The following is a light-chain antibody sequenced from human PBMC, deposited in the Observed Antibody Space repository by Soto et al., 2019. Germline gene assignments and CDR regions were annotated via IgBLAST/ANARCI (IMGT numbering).Light chain of an antibody. CDR3: QQYNNWPPFT. J-gene: IGKJ3*01. V-gene: IGKV1-9*01. CDR1: QGISSY. CDR2: AAS. Sequence: IQLTQSPSSLSASVGDRVTITCRASQGISSYLAWYQQKPGKAPKLLIYAASTLQSGVPSRFSGSGSGTDFTLTISSLQSEDFAVYYCQQYNNWPPFTFGPGTKVDIK.